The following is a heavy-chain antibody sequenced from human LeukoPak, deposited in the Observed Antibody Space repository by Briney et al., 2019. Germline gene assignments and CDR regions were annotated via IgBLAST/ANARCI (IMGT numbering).Heavy chain of an antibody. V-gene: IGHV3-23*01. CDR3: AKEVGSRLPFDY. CDR2: TSASVANT. CDR1: GFTLTGYG. D-gene: IGHD4-11*01. Sequence: SLRLSCAASGFTLTGYGTSWVRHAPGKGREYDAATSASVANTYYADSVKGRSTNSRDNSKNPMLLQMNSLRAEDTALYYCAKEVGSRLPFDYWGQGTLVTVSS. J-gene: IGHJ4*02.